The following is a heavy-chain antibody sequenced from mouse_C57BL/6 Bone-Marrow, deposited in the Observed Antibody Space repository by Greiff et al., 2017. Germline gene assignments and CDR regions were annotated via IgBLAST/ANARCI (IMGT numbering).Heavy chain of an antibody. J-gene: IGHJ3*01. V-gene: IGHV14-4*01. CDR1: GFNIKDDY. D-gene: IGHD2-4*01. Sequence: VQLQQSGAELVRPGASVKLSCTASGFNIKDDYMHWVKQRPEQGLEWIGWIDPENGDTEYASKLQGKATITADTSSNTAYLQLSSLTSEDTAVYYCTTEAIYYDYEGFAYWGQGTLVTVSA. CDR2: IDPENGDT. CDR3: TTEAIYYDYEGFAY.